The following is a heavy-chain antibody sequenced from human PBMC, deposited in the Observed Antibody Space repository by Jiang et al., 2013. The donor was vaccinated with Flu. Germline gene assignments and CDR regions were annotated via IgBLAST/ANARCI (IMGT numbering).Heavy chain of an antibody. CDR2: IYYSGST. Sequence: KPSETLSLTCTVSGGSISSYYWSWIRQPPGKGLEWIGYIYYSGSTNYNPSLKSRVTISVDTSKNQFSLKLSSVTAADTAVYYCASGIAAAGTRLYFDYWGQGTLVTVSS. D-gene: IGHD6-13*01. V-gene: IGHV4-59*01. J-gene: IGHJ4*02. CDR3: ASGIAAAGTRLYFDY. CDR1: GGSISSYY.